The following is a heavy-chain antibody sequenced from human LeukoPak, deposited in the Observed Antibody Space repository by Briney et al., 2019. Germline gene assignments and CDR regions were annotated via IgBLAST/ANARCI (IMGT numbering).Heavy chain of an antibody. D-gene: IGHD1-14*01. CDR1: GFTFSSYA. Sequence: GGSLRLSCEASGFTFSSYAMSWVRQAPGKGLEWVSTIGSSDADTHYADSVKGRFTISRDNSKNTLYVQMNSLRGEDTAIYYCAKYTYKRSHNFDYWGQGTLLTVSS. J-gene: IGHJ4*02. V-gene: IGHV3-23*01. CDR3: AKYTYKRSHNFDY. CDR2: IGSSDADT.